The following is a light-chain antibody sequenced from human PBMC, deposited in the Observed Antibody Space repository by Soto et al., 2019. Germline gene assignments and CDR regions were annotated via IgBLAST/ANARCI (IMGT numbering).Light chain of an antibody. CDR1: QDISNY. CDR3: QQYDNLPYT. J-gene: IGKJ2*01. CDR2: DAS. Sequence: DIQMTQSPSSLSASVGDRVTITCQASQDISNYLKWYQQKPGKAPKFLIYDASNLETGVPSRFSGSGSGTDFTFTISSLQPEDIATYYCQQYDNLPYTFGQGTKLEIK. V-gene: IGKV1-33*01.